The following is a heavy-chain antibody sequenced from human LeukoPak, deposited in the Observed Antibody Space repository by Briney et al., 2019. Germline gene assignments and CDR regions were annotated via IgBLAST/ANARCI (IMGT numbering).Heavy chain of an antibody. CDR1: GFTFSSYG. J-gene: IGHJ4*02. CDR2: ISYDGSNK. CDR3: AKEKAMIVVVITGLDY. Sequence: PGGSLRLSCAASGFTFSSYGMHWVRQAPGKGLEWVAVISYDGSNKYYADSVKGRFTISRDNSKNTLYLQMNSLRAEDTAVYYCAKEKAMIVVVITGLDYWGQGTLVTVSS. V-gene: IGHV3-30*18. D-gene: IGHD3-22*01.